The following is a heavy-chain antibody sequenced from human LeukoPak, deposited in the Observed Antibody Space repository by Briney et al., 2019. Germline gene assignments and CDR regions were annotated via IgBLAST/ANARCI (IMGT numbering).Heavy chain of an antibody. CDR3: ARDHLPLMVRGVIAYYYYYYMDV. CDR1: GYTFTSYG. Sequence: GASVKVSCKASGYTFTSYGISWVRQAPGQGLEWMGWISAYNGNTNYAQKLQGRVTMTTDTSTSTAYMELRSLRSDDTAVYYCARDHLPLMVRGVIAYYYYYYMDVWGKGTTVTVSS. CDR2: ISAYNGNT. J-gene: IGHJ6*03. D-gene: IGHD3-10*01. V-gene: IGHV1-18*01.